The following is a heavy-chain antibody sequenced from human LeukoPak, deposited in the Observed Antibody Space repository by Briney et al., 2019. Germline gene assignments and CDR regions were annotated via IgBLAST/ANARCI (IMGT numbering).Heavy chain of an antibody. CDR3: ARGGDSSGYYGVDY. CDR2: IIPIFGTA. D-gene: IGHD3-22*01. J-gene: IGHJ4*02. V-gene: IGHV1-69*06. CDR1: GGTFSSYA. Sequence: GASVKVSCKASGGTFSSYAISWVRQAPGQGLEWMGGIIPIFGTANYAQKFQGRVTITADKSTSTAYMELSSLGSEDTAVYYCARGGDSSGYYGVDYWGQGTLVTVSS.